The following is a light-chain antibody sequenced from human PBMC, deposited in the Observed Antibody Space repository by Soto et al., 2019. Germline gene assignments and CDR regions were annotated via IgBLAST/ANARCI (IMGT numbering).Light chain of an antibody. CDR2: EVS. CDR3: SSYTSSSTLGV. CDR1: SSEVGGYNY. Sequence: QSALNQPASVSGSPGQSITISCTGTSSEVGGYNYVSWYQQHPGKAPKLMIYEVSNRPSGVSNRFSGSKSGNTASLTISGLQAEDEADYYGSSYTSSSTLGVFGTGTKLTVL. V-gene: IGLV2-14*01. J-gene: IGLJ1*01.